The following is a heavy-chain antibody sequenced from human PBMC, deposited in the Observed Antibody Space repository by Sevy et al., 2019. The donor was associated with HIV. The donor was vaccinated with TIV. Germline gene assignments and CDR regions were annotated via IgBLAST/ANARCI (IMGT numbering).Heavy chain of an antibody. CDR3: ARAPGDIVVVVAATPDNWFDP. CDR1: GFTFSSYS. V-gene: IGHV3-48*01. J-gene: IGHJ5*02. CDR2: ISSSSSTI. Sequence: GGSLRLSCAASGFTFSSYSMNWVRQAPGKGLEWVSYISSSSSTIYYADSVKGRFTISRDNAKNSLYLQMNSRRAEDTAVYYCARAPGDIVVVVAATPDNWFDPWGQGTLVTVSS. D-gene: IGHD2-15*01.